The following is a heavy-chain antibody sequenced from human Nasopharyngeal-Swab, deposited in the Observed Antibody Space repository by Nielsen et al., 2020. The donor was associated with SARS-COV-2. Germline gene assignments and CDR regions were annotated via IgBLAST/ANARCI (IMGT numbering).Heavy chain of an antibody. CDR1: GFTFSSYA. CDR3: ASESAMAWGGVDY. CDR2: ISYDGSNK. D-gene: IGHD5-18*01. V-gene: IGHV3-30-3*01. J-gene: IGHJ4*02. Sequence: GGSLRLSCAASGFTFSSYAMHWVRQAPGKGLEWVAVISYDGSNKYYADSVKGRFTISRDNSKNTLYLQMNSLRAEDTAVYYCASESAMAWGGVDYWGQGTLVTVSP.